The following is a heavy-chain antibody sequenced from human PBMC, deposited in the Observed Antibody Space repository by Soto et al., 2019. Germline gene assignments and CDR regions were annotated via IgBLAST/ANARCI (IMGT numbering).Heavy chain of an antibody. D-gene: IGHD2-2*01. CDR1: GFTFSSYA. Sequence: QVQLVESGGGVVQPGRSLRLSCAASGFTFSSYAMHWVHQAPGKGLEWVAVISYDGSNKYYADSVKGRFTISRDNSKNTLYLQMNSLRAEDTAVYYCARDPKDYCSSTSCYPLYYYYGMDVWGQGTTVTVSS. J-gene: IGHJ6*02. V-gene: IGHV3-30-3*01. CDR3: ARDPKDYCSSTSCYPLYYYYGMDV. CDR2: ISYDGSNK.